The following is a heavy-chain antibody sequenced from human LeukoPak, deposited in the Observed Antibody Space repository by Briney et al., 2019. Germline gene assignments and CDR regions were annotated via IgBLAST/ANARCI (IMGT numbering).Heavy chain of an antibody. CDR1: GFTFSNYA. D-gene: IGHD3-16*01. V-gene: IGHV3-23*01. CDR3: AKGGWGTVLDY. CDR2: ISGSGDST. J-gene: IGHJ4*02. Sequence: GGSLRLSCAASGFTFSNYAMPWVRQAPGKGLEWVSTISGSGDSTYHSDSVKGRFTISRDNSENTLYLQLNSLRAEDTAVYYCAKGGWGTVLDYWGQGTLVTVSP.